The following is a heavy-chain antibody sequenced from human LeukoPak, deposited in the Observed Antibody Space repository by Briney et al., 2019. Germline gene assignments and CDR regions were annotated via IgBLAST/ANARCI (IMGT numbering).Heavy chain of an antibody. CDR3: ANHKTLNGDYGLDY. Sequence: GGSLRLSCAASGFTFSSYAMSWVRQASGKGLEWVSAISGSGGSTYYADSVKGRFTISRDNSKNTLFLQMNSLRAEDTAVYYCANHKTLNGDYGLDYWGQGSLVTVSS. V-gene: IGHV3-23*01. CDR1: GFTFSSYA. D-gene: IGHD4-17*01. CDR2: ISGSGGST. J-gene: IGHJ4*02.